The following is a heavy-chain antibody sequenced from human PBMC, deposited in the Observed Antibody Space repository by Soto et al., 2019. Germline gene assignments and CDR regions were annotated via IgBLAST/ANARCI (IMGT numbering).Heavy chain of an antibody. CDR1: GYSVTSYW. J-gene: IGHJ6*03. Sequence: GESLKISCKGSGYSVTSYWIGWVRQMPGKGLEWMGIIYPGDSDTRYSPSFQGQVTISADKSISTAYLQWSSLKASDTAMYYCARTIYYYYYYMDVWGKGTTVTVSS. CDR2: IYPGDSDT. V-gene: IGHV5-51*01. CDR3: ARTIYYYYYYMDV.